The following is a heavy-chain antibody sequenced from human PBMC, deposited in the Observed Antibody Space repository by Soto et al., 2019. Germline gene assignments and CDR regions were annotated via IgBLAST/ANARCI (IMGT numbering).Heavy chain of an antibody. V-gene: IGHV5-51*01. J-gene: IGHJ6*02. CDR3: ARLGGCSSTSCYGWGRYYYYGMDV. CDR1: GYSFTSYW. CDR2: IYPGDSDT. Sequence: GESLKISCKGSGYSFTSYWIGWVRQMPGKGLEWMGIIYPGDSDTRYSPSFQGQVTISADKSISTAYLQWSSLKASDTAMDYCARLGGCSSTSCYGWGRYYYYGMDVWGQGTTVTVSS. D-gene: IGHD2-2*01.